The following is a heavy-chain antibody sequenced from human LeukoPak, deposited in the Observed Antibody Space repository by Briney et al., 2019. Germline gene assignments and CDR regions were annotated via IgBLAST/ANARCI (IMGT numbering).Heavy chain of an antibody. V-gene: IGHV3-30*02. Sequence: GGSLRLSCAVSGFTFSSYGMHWVRQAPGKGLEWVTFVRHDGGHKYYADSVKGRFTISRDNSKSTLSLQMNSLRAEDTAVYYCAKDGGGTYGGWYFDLWDRGTLVTVSS. J-gene: IGHJ2*01. CDR2: VRHDGGHK. D-gene: IGHD3-16*01. CDR1: GFTFSSYG. CDR3: AKDGGGTYGGWYFDL.